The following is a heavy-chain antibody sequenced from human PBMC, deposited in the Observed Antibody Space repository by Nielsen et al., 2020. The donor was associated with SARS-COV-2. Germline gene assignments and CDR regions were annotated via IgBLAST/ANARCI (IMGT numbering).Heavy chain of an antibody. J-gene: IGHJ4*02. D-gene: IGHD2-2*01. Sequence: GGSLRLSCAVSRFTFSGSALHWVRQAPGKGLEWVGRIRSEANDYATAYAASVKGRFTISRDDSRNTTYLQLYRLKTEDTAVYFCTRGLSDFWGQGTLVTVSS. CDR2: IRSEANDYAT. V-gene: IGHV3-73*01. CDR1: RFTFSGSA. CDR3: TRGLSDF.